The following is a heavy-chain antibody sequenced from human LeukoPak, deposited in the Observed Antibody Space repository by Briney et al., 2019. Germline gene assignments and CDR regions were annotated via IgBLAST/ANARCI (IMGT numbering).Heavy chain of an antibody. CDR1: GFTFSDYY. J-gene: IGHJ5*02. Sequence: TGGSLRLSCAASGFTFSDYYMSWIRQAPGKGLEWVSYISTTSSYTDYADSARGRFTISRDNANNLLYLQMNSLRPEDTAVYYCARDRYCSSSICYTDRNWFDPWGQGTLVTVSS. D-gene: IGHD2-2*02. V-gene: IGHV3-11*05. CDR3: ARDRYCSSSICYTDRNWFDP. CDR2: ISTTSSYT.